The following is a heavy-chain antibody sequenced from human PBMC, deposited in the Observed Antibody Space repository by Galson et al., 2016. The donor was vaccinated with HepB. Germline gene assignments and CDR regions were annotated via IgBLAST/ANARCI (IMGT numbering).Heavy chain of an antibody. CDR3: ARRGPAIGALDD. CDR1: GDSVSSGSSS. D-gene: IGHD3-10*01. J-gene: IGHJ4*02. CDR2: TYYTSKWSN. V-gene: IGHV6-1*01. Sequence: CAISGDSVSSGSSSWDWIRQSPLRGLEWLGRTYYTSKWSNDYASSVKSRIDINPDNTKNQFSLKLNSVTPEYTAVYYCARRGPAIGALDDLGQGTLFTVSS.